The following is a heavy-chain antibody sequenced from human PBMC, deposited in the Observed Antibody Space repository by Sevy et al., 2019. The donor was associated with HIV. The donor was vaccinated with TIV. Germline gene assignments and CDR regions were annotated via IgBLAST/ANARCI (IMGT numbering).Heavy chain of an antibody. CDR1: GFTFSSYA. CDR3: AKGVLWFGEFNYYYMDV. Sequence: GGSLRFSCAASGFTFSSYAMSWVRQAPGKGLEWVSAISGSGGSTYYADSVKGRFTISRDNSKNTLYLQMNSLRAEDTAVYYCAKGVLWFGEFNYYYMDVWGKGTTVTVSS. J-gene: IGHJ6*03. CDR2: ISGSGGST. D-gene: IGHD3-10*01. V-gene: IGHV3-23*01.